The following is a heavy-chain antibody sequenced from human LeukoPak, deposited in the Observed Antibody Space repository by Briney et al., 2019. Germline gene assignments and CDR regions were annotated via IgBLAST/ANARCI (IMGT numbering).Heavy chain of an antibody. V-gene: IGHV4-39*01. CDR1: GGSISSSSYY. CDR2: IYYSGST. Sequence: PSETLSLTCTVSGGSISSSSYYWGWIRQPPGKGLEWIGSIYYSGSTYYNPSLKSRVTISVDTSKNQFSLKLSSVTAADTAVYYCARLVNYYAPYNWFDPWGQGTLVTVSS. D-gene: IGHD3-10*01. J-gene: IGHJ5*02. CDR3: ARLVNYYAPYNWFDP.